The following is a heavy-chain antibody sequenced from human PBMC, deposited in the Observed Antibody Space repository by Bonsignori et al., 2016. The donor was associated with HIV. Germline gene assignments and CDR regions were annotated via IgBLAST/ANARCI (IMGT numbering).Heavy chain of an antibody. Sequence: EVQLVESGGGLVQPGGSLRLSCAASEIKLTNYWMTWVRQAPGKGLEWVANINRDGTEKYYVDSVKGRFTVSRDNAENLLYLQMSTLRAEDTAVYYCARGSSGSAWYWVYWGQGTLV. V-gene: IGHV3-7*01. J-gene: IGHJ4*02. D-gene: IGHD6-19*01. CDR1: EIKLTNYW. CDR3: ARGSSGSAWYWVY. CDR2: INRDGTEK.